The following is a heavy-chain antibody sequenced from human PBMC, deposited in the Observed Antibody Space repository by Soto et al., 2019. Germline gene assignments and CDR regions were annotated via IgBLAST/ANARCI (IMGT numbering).Heavy chain of an antibody. CDR2: INNDGSRI. J-gene: IGHJ4*02. Sequence: EVPLVESGGGLVQPGGSLRLSCAASGFSFSSQWMYWVRQSPGKGPVWVSYINNDGSRIGYADSVKGRFTISRDNAKNTLYLQMNSLRVEDTAVYYCVKDIRWGRGTLVTVSS. CDR3: VKDIR. CDR1: GFSFSSQW. V-gene: IGHV3-74*01.